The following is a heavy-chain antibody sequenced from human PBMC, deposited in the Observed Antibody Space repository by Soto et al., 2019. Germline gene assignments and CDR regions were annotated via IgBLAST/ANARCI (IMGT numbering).Heavy chain of an antibody. CDR3: VKLGSASSWHRTPQLYYYYGMDG. V-gene: IGHV3-9*01. D-gene: IGHD6-13*01. CDR1: GFTFDDYA. Sequence: EVQLVDSGGGLVQPGRSLRLSCAASGFTFDDYAMHWVRQAPGKGLEWVSGISWNSGSLAYVDSVKGRFTISRDNAKNSLYLQMNSLRLEDTALYYCVKLGSASSWHRTPQLYYYYGMDGWGQGTTVTVSS. J-gene: IGHJ6*02. CDR2: ISWNSGSL.